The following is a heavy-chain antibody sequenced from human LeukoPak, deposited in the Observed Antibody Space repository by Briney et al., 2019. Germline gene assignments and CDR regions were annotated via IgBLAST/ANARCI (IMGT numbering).Heavy chain of an antibody. J-gene: IGHJ6*02. D-gene: IGHD2-2*01. CDR1: GGSISSYY. Sequence: SETLSLTCTVSGGSISSYYWSWIRQPPGKGLEWIGYIYYSGSTNYNPSLKSRVTISVDTSKNQFSLKLSSVTAADTAVYYCARDGPSDIVVVPAANYGMDVWGQGTTVTVSS. CDR2: IYYSGST. CDR3: ARDGPSDIVVVPAANYGMDV. V-gene: IGHV4-59*01.